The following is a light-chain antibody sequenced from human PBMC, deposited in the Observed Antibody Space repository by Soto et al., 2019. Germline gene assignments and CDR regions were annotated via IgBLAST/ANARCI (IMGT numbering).Light chain of an antibody. V-gene: IGKV3-15*01. CDR2: GAS. CDR1: QNIRSN. J-gene: IGKJ1*01. Sequence: EIVMTQSPATLSVSPGERATLSCRASQNIRSNLAWYQQIPGQAPRLLIHGASTRATGIPARFSGSGSGTEFTLTISGLQSEDYAVYYCQQYNNGPPWTFGQGTKVEI. CDR3: QQYNNGPPWT.